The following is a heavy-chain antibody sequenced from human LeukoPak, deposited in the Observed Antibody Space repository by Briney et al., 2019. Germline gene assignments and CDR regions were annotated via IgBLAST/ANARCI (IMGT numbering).Heavy chain of an antibody. V-gene: IGHV4-34*01. CDR3: ARGRYSSSWYYYMDV. J-gene: IGHJ6*03. D-gene: IGHD6-13*01. CDR2: INHSGST. Sequence: SETLSLTCAVYGGSFSGYYWSWIRQPPGKGLEWIGEINHSGSTNYNPSLKSRVTISVDTSKNQFSLKLSSVTAADTAVYYCARGRYSSSWYYYMDVWGKGTTVTVSS. CDR1: GGSFSGYY.